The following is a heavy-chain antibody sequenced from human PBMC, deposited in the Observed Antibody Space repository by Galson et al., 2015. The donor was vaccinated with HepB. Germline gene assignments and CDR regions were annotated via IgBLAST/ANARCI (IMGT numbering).Heavy chain of an antibody. V-gene: IGHV3-30*04. CDR2: ISYDGSNK. Sequence: SLRLSCAASGFTFSSYAMHWVRQAPGKGLEWVAVISYDGSNKYYADSVKGRFTISRDNSKNTLYLQMNSLRAEDTAVYYCAREQIAAAGSCLDYWGQGTLVTVSS. CDR3: AREQIAAAGSCLDY. J-gene: IGHJ4*02. CDR1: GFTFSSYA. D-gene: IGHD6-13*01.